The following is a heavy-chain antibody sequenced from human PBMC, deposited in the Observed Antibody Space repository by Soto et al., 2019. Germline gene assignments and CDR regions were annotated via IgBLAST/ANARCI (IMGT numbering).Heavy chain of an antibody. J-gene: IGHJ5*02. CDR3: AXDTDCSSTSCYLSWFDP. V-gene: IGHV3-30-3*01. D-gene: IGHD2-2*01. CDR1: GFTFSSYA. CDR2: ISYDGSNK. Sequence: PGGSLRLSCAASGFTFSSYAMHWFRQAPGKGLEWVAVISYDGSNKYYADSVKGRFTISRDNSKNTLYLQMNSLRAEDTAVYYCAXDTDCSSTSCYLSWFDPWGQGTLVTVSS.